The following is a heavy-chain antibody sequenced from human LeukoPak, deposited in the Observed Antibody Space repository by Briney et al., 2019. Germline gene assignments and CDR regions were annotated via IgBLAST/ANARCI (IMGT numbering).Heavy chain of an antibody. V-gene: IGHV3-53*01. Sequence: GGSLRLSCAASGFTVGTNSKSWVRQSPGKGLEWVSVIYSGGSTYYADSVNGRFTISRDNSRNTLLLQMNSLRAEDTALYYCASAREYCGSAECYEYFQHWGQGTLVTVSS. CDR2: IYSGGST. D-gene: IGHD2-21*01. CDR3: ASAREYCGSAECYEYFQH. J-gene: IGHJ1*01. CDR1: GFTVGTNS.